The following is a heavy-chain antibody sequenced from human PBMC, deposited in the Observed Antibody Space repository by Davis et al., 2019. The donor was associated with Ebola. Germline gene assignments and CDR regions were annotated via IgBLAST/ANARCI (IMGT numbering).Heavy chain of an antibody. D-gene: IGHD6-13*01. CDR3: ARDQGNY. CDR1: GGSISSSSYY. Sequence: MPSETLSLTCTVSGGSISSSSYYWGWIRQPPGKGLEWIGSIYYSGSTYYNPSLKSRVTISVDTSKNQISLKLSSVAAADTAVYYCARDQGNYWGQGTLVTVSS. V-gene: IGHV4-39*07. J-gene: IGHJ4*02. CDR2: IYYSGST.